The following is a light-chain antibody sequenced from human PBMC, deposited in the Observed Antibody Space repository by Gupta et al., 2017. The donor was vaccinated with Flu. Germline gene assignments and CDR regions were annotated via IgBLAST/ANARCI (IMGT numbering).Light chain of an antibody. V-gene: IGKV3-11*01. J-gene: IGKJ4*01. CDR2: GAS. Sequence: PGERAILSCRARQKIQSDNELGWYQQKAGQPPRLLISGASNRASGIPARFWDSGSGTDFTLTISSLEPEDFAVYYCQQRSKWPITFGGGTKVDIK. CDR3: QQRSKWPIT. CDR1: QKIQSD.